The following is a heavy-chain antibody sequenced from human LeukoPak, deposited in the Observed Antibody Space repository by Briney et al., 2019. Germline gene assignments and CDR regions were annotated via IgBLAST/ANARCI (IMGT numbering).Heavy chain of an antibody. CDR3: ARGRPHGNDY. V-gene: IGHV3-74*01. CDR1: GFTFSSYW. Sequence: GGSLRLSCAASGFTFSSYWMNWVRQAPGKGLVWVSRIASDGSSTTYADSVKGRFSISRDNAMNTLYLQMNSLRVEDTAVYYCARGRPHGNDYWGQGTLVTVSS. D-gene: IGHD4-23*01. J-gene: IGHJ4*02. CDR2: IASDGSST.